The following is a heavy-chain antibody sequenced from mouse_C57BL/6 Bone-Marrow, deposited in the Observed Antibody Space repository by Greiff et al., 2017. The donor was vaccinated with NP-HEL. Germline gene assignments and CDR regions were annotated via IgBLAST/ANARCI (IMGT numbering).Heavy chain of an antibody. CDR3: ERLRRRRVGAMDY. J-gene: IGHJ4*01. Sequence: EVMLVESGGDLVKPGGSLKLSCAASGFTFSSYGMSWVRQTPDKRLEWVATISSGGSYTYYPDSVKGRFTISRDNAKNTLYLQMSSLKSEDTAMYYCERLRRRRVGAMDYWGQGTSVTVSS. D-gene: IGHD2-12*01. V-gene: IGHV5-6*01. CDR1: GFTFSSYG. CDR2: ISSGGSYT.